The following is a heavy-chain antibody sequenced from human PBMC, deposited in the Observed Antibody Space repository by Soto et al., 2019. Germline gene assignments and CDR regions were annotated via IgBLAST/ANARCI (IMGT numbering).Heavy chain of an antibody. J-gene: IGHJ4*02. D-gene: IGHD3-16*02. Sequence: ASVKVSCKASGGTFSSYAISWVRQAPGQGLEWMGGIIPIFGTANYAQRFQGRVTITADESTSTAYMELSSLRSEDTAVYYCARVGYDYVWGSYRPGGLDYWGQGTLVTVSS. CDR2: IIPIFGTA. CDR1: GGTFSSYA. V-gene: IGHV1-69*13. CDR3: ARVGYDYVWGSYRPGGLDY.